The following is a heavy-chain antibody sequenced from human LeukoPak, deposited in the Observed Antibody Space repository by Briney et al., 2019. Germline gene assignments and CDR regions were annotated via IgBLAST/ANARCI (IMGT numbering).Heavy chain of an antibody. CDR3: AKDHIAVAGSAEFGMDV. J-gene: IGHJ6*04. CDR1: GFTFSSYG. V-gene: IGHV3-30*18. CDR2: ISYDGSNK. D-gene: IGHD6-19*01. Sequence: GRSLRLSCAASGFTFSSYGMPWVRQAPGKGLEWVAVISYDGSNKYYADSVKGRFTISRDNSKNTLYLQMNSLRAEDTAVYYCAKDHIAVAGSAEFGMDVWGKGTTVTVSS.